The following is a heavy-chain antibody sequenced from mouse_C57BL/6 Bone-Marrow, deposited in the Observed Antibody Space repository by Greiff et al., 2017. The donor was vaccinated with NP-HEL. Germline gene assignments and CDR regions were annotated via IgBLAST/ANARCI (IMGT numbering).Heavy chain of an antibody. J-gene: IGHJ2*01. D-gene: IGHD1-1*01. CDR1: GFNIKDYY. V-gene: IGHV14-2*01. CDR3: AGDYYGSSSYFDY. Sequence: VHVKQSGAELVKPGASVKLSCTASGFNIKDYYMHWVKQRTEQGLEWIGRIDPEDGETKYAPKFQGKATITADTSSNTAYLQLSSLTSEDTAVYYCAGDYYGSSSYFDYWGQGTTLTVSS. CDR2: IDPEDGET.